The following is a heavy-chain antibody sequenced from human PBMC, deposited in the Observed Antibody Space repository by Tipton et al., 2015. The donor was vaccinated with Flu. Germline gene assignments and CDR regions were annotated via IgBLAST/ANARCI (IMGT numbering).Heavy chain of an antibody. D-gene: IGHD2-2*01. CDR3: ARANQLLTVNYYYGMDV. V-gene: IGHV3-48*03. CDR1: GFTFNNFE. J-gene: IGHJ6*02. CDR2: INSRATTT. Sequence: SLRLSCAASGFTFNNFEMNWVRQAPGKGLEWVSSINSRATTTYYADSVKGRFNISRDDAENSVYLQMNSLRAEDTAVYYCARANQLLTVNYYYGMDVWGQGTTVTVSS.